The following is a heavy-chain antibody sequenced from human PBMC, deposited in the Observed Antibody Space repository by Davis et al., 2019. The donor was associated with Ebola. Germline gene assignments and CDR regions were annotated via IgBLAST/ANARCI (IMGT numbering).Heavy chain of an antibody. CDR2: MYRDGRT. CDR3: AADQRPSSSTELDP. J-gene: IGHJ5*02. V-gene: IGHV3-53*01. CDR1: GFIVSDKY. D-gene: IGHD2-15*01. Sequence: SCAASGFIVSDKYMSWVRQAPGKGLEWVSVMYRDGRTYYADSVKGRFTISRDDAKNPIYLRMSSLRVEDTALYYCAADQRPSSSTELDPWGQGTLVTVSS.